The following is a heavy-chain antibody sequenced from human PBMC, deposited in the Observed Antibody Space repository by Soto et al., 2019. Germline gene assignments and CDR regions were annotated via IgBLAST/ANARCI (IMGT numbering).Heavy chain of an antibody. CDR3: ARDSYYYGSGSYYYYYYYGMDV. Sequence: QVQLQESGPGLVKPSETLSLTCTVSGGSISSYYWSWIRQPAGKGLEWIGRIYTSGSTNYNPSLKSRVTMSVDTSKNQFSLKLSSVTSADTAVYYCARDSYYYGSGSYYYYYYYGMDVWGQGTTVTVSS. J-gene: IGHJ6*02. CDR1: GGSISSYY. V-gene: IGHV4-4*07. CDR2: IYTSGST. D-gene: IGHD3-10*01.